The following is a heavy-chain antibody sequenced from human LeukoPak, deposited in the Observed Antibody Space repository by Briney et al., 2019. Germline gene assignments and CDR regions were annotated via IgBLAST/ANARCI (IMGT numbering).Heavy chain of an antibody. CDR1: GFTFSSYG. D-gene: IGHD3-3*01. CDR3: AKHLLGGHNFDY. J-gene: IGHJ4*02. CDR2: VSGSGGST. V-gene: IGHV3-23*01. Sequence: GGSLRLSCAASGFTFSSYGMSWVRQAPGKGLEWVSAVSGSGGSTYYADSVKGRFTISRDNSKNTLFLQMSSLRAEDTAVYYCAKHLLGGHNFDYWGQGTLVTVSS.